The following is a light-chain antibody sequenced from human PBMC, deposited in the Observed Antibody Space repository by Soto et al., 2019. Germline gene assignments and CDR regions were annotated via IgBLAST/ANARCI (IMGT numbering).Light chain of an antibody. J-gene: IGKJ3*01. CDR1: QSISSD. Sequence: DIQMTQSPSSLSASVGDRVTITCRASQSISSDLNWYQQKPGKAPKLLIYAASSLQSGVPSRFSGSGSGTDFTLAISSLQPEDFATYYCQQSYSTPPITFGPGTNVDIK. CDR2: AAS. V-gene: IGKV1-39*01. CDR3: QQSYSTPPIT.